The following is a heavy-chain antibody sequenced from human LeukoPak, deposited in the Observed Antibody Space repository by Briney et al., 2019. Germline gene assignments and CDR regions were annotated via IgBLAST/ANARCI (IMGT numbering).Heavy chain of an antibody. V-gene: IGHV3-23*01. CDR3: AKDWGDLSFYFDY. CDR2: ISGSGGST. J-gene: IGHJ4*02. Sequence: PGGSLRLSCAASGFTFSSYAMSRVRQAPGKGLEWVSAISGSGGSTYYADSVKGRFTISRDNSKNTLYLQMNSLRAEDTAVYYCAKDWGDLSFYFDYWGQGTLVTVSS. D-gene: IGHD3-16*01. CDR1: GFTFSSYA.